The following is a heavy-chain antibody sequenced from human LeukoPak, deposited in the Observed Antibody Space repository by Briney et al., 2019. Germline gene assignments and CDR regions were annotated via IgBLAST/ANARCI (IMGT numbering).Heavy chain of an antibody. D-gene: IGHD1-20*01. CDR1: GFTFSSYG. Sequence: GGTLRLSCAASGFTFSSYGMSWVRQAPGKGLEWVSSISSSSSYIYYADSVKGRFTISRDNAKNSLYLQMNSLRAEDTAVYYCARDVTGTQFDSWGQGTLVTVSS. CDR3: ARDVTGTQFDS. V-gene: IGHV3-21*01. J-gene: IGHJ4*02. CDR2: ISSSSSYI.